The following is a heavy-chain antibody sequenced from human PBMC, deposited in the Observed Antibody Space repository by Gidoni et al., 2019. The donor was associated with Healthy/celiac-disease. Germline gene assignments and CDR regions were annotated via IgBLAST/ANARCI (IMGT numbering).Heavy chain of an antibody. CDR1: GFPFSSYA. CDR3: ARDGLYCSGGSCYSRSVGRHFDY. Sequence: QVQLVESGGGVVQPGRSLRLSCAASGFPFSSYAMHWVRRAPGKGLEWVAVISYDGSNKYYADSVKGRFTISRDNSKNTLYLQMNSLRAEDTAVYYCARDGLYCSGGSCYSRSVGRHFDYWGQGTPVTVSS. J-gene: IGHJ4*02. D-gene: IGHD2-15*01. V-gene: IGHV3-30-3*01. CDR2: ISYDGSNK.